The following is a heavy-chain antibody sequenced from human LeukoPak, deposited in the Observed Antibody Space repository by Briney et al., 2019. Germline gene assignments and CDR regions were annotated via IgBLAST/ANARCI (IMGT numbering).Heavy chain of an antibody. Sequence: GASVKVSCKASGYTFTSYGISWVRQAPGQGLEWMGWIIAYTGYTNYAQNFQGRVTMTTDTSTSTAYMELRSLRSDDTAVDYCALALGGDPGYYYYMDVWGKGTTVTVSS. CDR2: IIAYTGYT. CDR3: ALALGGDPGYYYYMDV. V-gene: IGHV1-18*01. D-gene: IGHD3-10*01. J-gene: IGHJ6*03. CDR1: GYTFTSYG.